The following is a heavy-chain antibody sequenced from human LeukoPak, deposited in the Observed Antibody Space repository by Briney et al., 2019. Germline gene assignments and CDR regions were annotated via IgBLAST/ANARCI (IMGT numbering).Heavy chain of an antibody. CDR3: ARLLYSSSWHWDYFDY. CDR1: GGSISSSSYY. D-gene: IGHD6-13*01. J-gene: IGHJ4*02. Sequence: SETLSLTCTVSGGSISSSSYYWGWIRQPPGKGLEWIGSIYYSGSTYYHPSLKSRVTISVDTSKNQFSLKLSSVTAADTAVYYCARLLYSSSWHWDYFDYWGQGTLVTVSS. V-gene: IGHV4-39*01. CDR2: IYYSGST.